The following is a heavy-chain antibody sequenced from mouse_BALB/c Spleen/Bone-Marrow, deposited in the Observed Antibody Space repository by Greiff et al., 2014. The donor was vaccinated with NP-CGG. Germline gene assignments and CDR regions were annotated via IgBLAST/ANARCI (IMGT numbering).Heavy chain of an antibody. D-gene: IGHD1-1*01. CDR2: ISSGSGTI. Sequence: EVQVVESGGGLVQPGGSRKLSCAASGFTFSSFGMHWVRQAPEKGLEWVAYISSGSGTIYYADTVMGRFTISRDSPKNTLFLQMTSLRSGDTAMYYCARSGSSSGYFDYWGQGTTLTVSS. CDR3: ARSGSSSGYFDY. CDR1: GFTFSSFG. J-gene: IGHJ2*01. V-gene: IGHV5-17*02.